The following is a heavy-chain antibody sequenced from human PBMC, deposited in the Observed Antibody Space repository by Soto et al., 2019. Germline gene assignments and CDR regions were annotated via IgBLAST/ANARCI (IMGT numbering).Heavy chain of an antibody. J-gene: IGHJ4*02. Sequence: QVQLVQSGAEVKKPGSSVKVSCKASGGTFSSYSINWVRQAPGQGLEWMGEIIPPFGTANYAQTFQGRVTITANESTSTAYMELSRLGSEGTAVYYCARDGGRHSGGIDYWGQGTLVTVSS. V-gene: IGHV1-69*01. D-gene: IGHD1-26*01. CDR1: GGTFSSYS. CDR3: ARDGGRHSGGIDY. CDR2: IIPPFGTA.